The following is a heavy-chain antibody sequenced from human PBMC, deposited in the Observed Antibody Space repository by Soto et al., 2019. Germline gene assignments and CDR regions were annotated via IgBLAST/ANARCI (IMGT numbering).Heavy chain of an antibody. V-gene: IGHV3-74*01. CDR1: GFTFSTYW. J-gene: IGHJ5*02. CDR3: VRDWYTPMVS. CDR2: IDSDGSGT. D-gene: IGHD3-10*01. Sequence: GGSLRLSCVVSGFTFSTYWMHWVRHAPGKGLMWVSRIDSDGSGTRYADSVKGRFTISRDNAKNTLYLQMNSLRVEDTAVYYCVRDWYTPMVSWGQGTLVTVSS.